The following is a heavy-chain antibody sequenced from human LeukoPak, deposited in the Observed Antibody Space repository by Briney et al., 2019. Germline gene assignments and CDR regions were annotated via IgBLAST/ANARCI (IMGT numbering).Heavy chain of an antibody. J-gene: IGHJ4*02. D-gene: IGHD6-6*01. CDR1: GSTFSDYY. CDR2: ISSSGSSM. CDR3: ASGFTSSDY. Sequence: GGSLRLSCAASGSTFSDYYMSWIRQAPGKELEWVSYISSSGSSMYYADSVKGRFTISRDNAKNSLSLQMNSLRAEDTAVYYCASGFTSSDYWGQGTLVTVSS. V-gene: IGHV3-11*01.